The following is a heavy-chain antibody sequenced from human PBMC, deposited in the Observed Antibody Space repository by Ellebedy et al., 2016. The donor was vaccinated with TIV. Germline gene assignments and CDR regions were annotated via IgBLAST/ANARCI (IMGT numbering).Heavy chain of an antibody. Sequence: SETLSLXXTVSGGFIGRGKYYWAWIRQPPGKGLEWIGNIHYRGDTNYNPSFKSRVTMSLDTSNNHFFLNLNSVTAADTADYYCARGGGLRAFDVWGQGTVVTVSS. J-gene: IGHJ3*01. CDR2: IHYRGDT. D-gene: IGHD3-16*01. CDR1: GGFIGRGKYY. V-gene: IGHV4-39*02. CDR3: ARGGGLRAFDV.